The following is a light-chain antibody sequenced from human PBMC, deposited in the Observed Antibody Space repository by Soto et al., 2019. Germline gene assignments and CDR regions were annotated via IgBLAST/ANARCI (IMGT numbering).Light chain of an antibody. J-gene: IGLJ2*01. CDR1: SSDVGGYNY. CDR3: SSYTSSSTLVV. Sequence: QSALTQPASVSGSPGQSITISCTGTSSDVGGYNYVSWYQQHPGKAPTLMSYDVSNRPSGVSNRFSGSKSANTASLTISGLQAEDEADYYCSSYTSSSTLVVFGGGTKLTVL. CDR2: DVS. V-gene: IGLV2-14*01.